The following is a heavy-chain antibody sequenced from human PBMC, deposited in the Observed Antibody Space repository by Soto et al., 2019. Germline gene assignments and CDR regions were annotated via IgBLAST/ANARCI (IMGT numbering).Heavy chain of an antibody. V-gene: IGHV3-48*02. CDR1: GFTFSSYS. CDR2: ISSSSSTI. J-gene: IGHJ5*02. Sequence: EVQLVESGGGLVQPGGSLRLSCAASGFTFSSYSMNWVRQAPGKGLEWVSYISSSSSTIYYADSVKGRFTISRDNAKNSLYLQMNSLRDEDTAVYYCARQDSSGWPNWFDPWGQGTLVTVSS. D-gene: IGHD6-19*01. CDR3: ARQDSSGWPNWFDP.